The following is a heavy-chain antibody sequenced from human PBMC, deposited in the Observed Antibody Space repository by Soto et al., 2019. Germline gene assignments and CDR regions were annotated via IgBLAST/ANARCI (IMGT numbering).Heavy chain of an antibody. CDR2: ISGSGGST. J-gene: IGHJ3*02. CDR3: AKGPHCSSTSCYRSDAFDI. Sequence: GGSLRLSCAASGFTFSSYAMSWVRQAPGKGLEWVSAISGSGGSTYYADSVKGRFTISRDNSKNTLYLQMNSLRAEDTAVYYCAKGPHCSSTSCYRSDAFDIWGQGTMVTVSS. D-gene: IGHD2-2*01. V-gene: IGHV3-23*01. CDR1: GFTFSSYA.